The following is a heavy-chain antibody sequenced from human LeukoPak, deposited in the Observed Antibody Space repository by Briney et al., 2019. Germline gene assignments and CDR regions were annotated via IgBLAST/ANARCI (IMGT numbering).Heavy chain of an antibody. Sequence: GGSLRLSCAASGFTVSSNYMSWVRQAPGKGLEWVSVIYSGSSTYHADSVKGRFTISRDNSKNTLYLQMNSLRAEDTAVYYCARAPGSGYSDYWGQGTLVTVSS. V-gene: IGHV3-53*01. J-gene: IGHJ4*02. D-gene: IGHD3-22*01. CDR3: ARAPGSGYSDY. CDR2: IYSGSST. CDR1: GFTVSSNY.